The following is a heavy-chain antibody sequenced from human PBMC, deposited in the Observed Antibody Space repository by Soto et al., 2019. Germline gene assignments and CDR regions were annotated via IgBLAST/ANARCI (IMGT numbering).Heavy chain of an antibody. J-gene: IGHJ4*02. D-gene: IGHD6-25*01. CDR2: ISPNSGDT. CDR3: AREMWTRSGPQNFFDY. CDR1: GYTFTSYG. V-gene: IGHV1-18*01. Sequence: QVQLVQSEGEVKQPGASVGVSCKASGYTFTSYGISWVRQAPGQGLEWMVWISPNSGDTRYAQNLQGRVTLTTDTSTSTAYMELRSLTSDDTALYYCAREMWTRSGPQNFFDYWGQGALVTVSS.